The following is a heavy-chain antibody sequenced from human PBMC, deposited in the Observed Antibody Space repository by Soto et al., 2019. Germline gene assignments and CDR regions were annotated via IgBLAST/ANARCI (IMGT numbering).Heavy chain of an antibody. V-gene: IGHV4-61*01. CDR3: ARGYSHYAH. CDR2: IYYSGPS. D-gene: IGHD4-4*01. J-gene: IGHJ4*02. CDR1: GGSVSRDRNF. Sequence: SETLSLTCTVSGGSVSRDRNFWSWIRQPPGKGLEWIGYIYYSGPSRYNPSLESRVTISIDSSKNQVSLTLTSVTAADTAVYYCARGYSHYAHWGRGTLVTVSS.